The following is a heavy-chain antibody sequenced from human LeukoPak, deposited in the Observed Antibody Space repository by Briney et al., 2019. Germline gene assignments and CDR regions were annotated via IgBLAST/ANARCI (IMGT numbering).Heavy chain of an antibody. V-gene: IGHV1-46*01. D-gene: IGHD2-2*01. Sequence: ASVKVSCKASGYTFTNYGISWVRQAPGQGLEWMGMIDPSGGSTNYAQRFQGRVTMTRDTSTSTVYMELSSLRSEDTAVYSCARVRYCTSTSCPDFDCWGQGTLVTVSS. J-gene: IGHJ4*02. CDR3: ARVRYCTSTSCPDFDC. CDR2: IDPSGGST. CDR1: GYTFTNYG.